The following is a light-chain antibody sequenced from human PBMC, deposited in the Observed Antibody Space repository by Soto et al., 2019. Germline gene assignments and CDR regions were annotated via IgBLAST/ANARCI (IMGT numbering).Light chain of an antibody. CDR1: SSNIGGNS. CDR3: GSWDSSLSAYV. CDR2: DDD. V-gene: IGLV1-51*01. J-gene: IGLJ1*01. Sequence: QYLVTQPTSLSSAPRHRVTISCSGSSSNIGGNSVSWYQQLPGTAPKLLIYDDDKRPSGIPDRFSGSKSGTSATLGITGFQTGDEADYYCGSWDSSLSAYVFGTGTKVTVL.